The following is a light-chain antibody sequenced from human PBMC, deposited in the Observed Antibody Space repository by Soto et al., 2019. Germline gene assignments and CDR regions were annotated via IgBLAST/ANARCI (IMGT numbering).Light chain of an antibody. CDR3: QQRYSSPYT. CDR1: QTISIY. V-gene: IGKV1-39*01. J-gene: IGKJ2*01. CDR2: AAS. Sequence: DIQLTQSPSSLSASVGDRVTITCRASQTISIYLNWYQQKPGKAPNLLIHAASLLQGGVPSRFSGSGSGTGFTLTISSLQPEDSATYYCQQRYSSPYTFGEGTKVEL.